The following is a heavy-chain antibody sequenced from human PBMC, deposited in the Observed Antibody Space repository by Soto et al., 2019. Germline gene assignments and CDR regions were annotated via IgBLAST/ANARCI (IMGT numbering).Heavy chain of an antibody. J-gene: IGHJ6*02. D-gene: IGHD1-26*01. CDR1: GGSISSGDYY. CDR3: ARDYIASHYYGMDA. Sequence: SETLSLTCTVSGGSISSGDYYWSWIRQPPGKGLEWIGYIYYSGSTYYNPSLKSRVTISVDTSKNQFSLKLSSVTAADTAVYYCARDYIASHYYGMDAWGQGTTVTVSS. V-gene: IGHV4-30-4*01. CDR2: IYYSGST.